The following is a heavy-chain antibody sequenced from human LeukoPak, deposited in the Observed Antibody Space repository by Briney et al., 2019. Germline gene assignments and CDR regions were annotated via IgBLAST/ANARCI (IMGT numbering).Heavy chain of an antibody. D-gene: IGHD5-18*01. Sequence: RGSLRLSCAASGLTFSSYSMNWVRQAPGKGLEWVSYISSSSSTIYYADSVKGRFTISRDNAKNSLYLQMNSLRAEDTAVYYCASLYSYGFGGEFDYWGQGTLVTVSS. J-gene: IGHJ4*02. V-gene: IGHV3-48*01. CDR3: ASLYSYGFGGEFDY. CDR1: GLTFSSYS. CDR2: ISSSSSTI.